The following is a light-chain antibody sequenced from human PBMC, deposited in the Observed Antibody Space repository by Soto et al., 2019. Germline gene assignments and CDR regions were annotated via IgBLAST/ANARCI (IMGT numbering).Light chain of an antibody. J-gene: IGLJ1*01. CDR3: SSYAGSDMGV. CDR2: EVS. V-gene: IGLV2-8*01. CDR1: SSDVGGYSF. Sequence: QSVLTQPPSASGSPGQSVTISCTGTSSDVGGYSFVSWYQQHPGKAPKLIIYEVSKRPSGVPDRFSGSKSGNTASLTVSGLQADDEAGYYCSSYAGSDMGVFGTGTKVTVL.